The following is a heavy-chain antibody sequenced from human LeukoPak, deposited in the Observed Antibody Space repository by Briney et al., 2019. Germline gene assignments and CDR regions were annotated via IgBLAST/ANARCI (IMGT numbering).Heavy chain of an antibody. CDR2: IWYDGSNK. V-gene: IGHV3-33*01. D-gene: IGHD3-3*01. J-gene: IGHJ4*02. CDR1: GFTFSSYG. CDR3: ARGITIFGVVTRPDY. Sequence: GGSLRLSCAASGFTFSSYGMHWVRQAPGKGLEWVAVIWYDGSNKYYADSVKGRFTISRDNSKNTLYLQMNSLRAEDTAVYSCARGITIFGVVTRPDYWGQGTLVTVSS.